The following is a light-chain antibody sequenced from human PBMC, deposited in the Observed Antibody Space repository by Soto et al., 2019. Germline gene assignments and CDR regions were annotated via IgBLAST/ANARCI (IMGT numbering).Light chain of an antibody. CDR1: QSVSSN. V-gene: IGKV3-11*01. CDR3: HQRQSWPRT. Sequence: EIVMTQSPATLSVSPGERATLSCRVSQSVSSNLAWYQQKPGQAPRLLIYLTSNRAAGIPARFSGSGSETDFTLTISDVEPEDFAVYYCHQRQSWPRTFGQGTKVDIK. J-gene: IGKJ1*01. CDR2: LTS.